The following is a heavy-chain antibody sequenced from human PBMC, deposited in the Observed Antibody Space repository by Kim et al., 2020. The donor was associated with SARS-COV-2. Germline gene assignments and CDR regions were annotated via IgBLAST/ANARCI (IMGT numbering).Heavy chain of an antibody. CDR2: GST. Sequence: GSTNYNPSLKSRVTISVDTSKNQFSLKLSSVTAADTAVYYCARTGGSSGSWGQGTLVTVSS. V-gene: IGHV4-34*01. CDR3: ARTGGSSGS. J-gene: IGHJ5*02. D-gene: IGHD2-15*01.